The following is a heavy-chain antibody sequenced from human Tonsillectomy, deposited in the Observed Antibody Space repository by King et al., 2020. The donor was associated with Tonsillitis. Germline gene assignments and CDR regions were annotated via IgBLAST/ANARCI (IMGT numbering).Heavy chain of an antibody. CDR1: GGSISSGGYS. J-gene: IGHJ4*02. V-gene: IGHV4-30-4*07. Sequence: QLQESGPGLVKPSQTLSLTCAVSGGSISSGGYSWSWVRQPPGKGLEWIGYISYSGSTYYNPSLKSRVTISVDTSKNHFSLKPNSVTAADTAVYYCARSDSSGYLVSWGQATLVTVSS. D-gene: IGHD3-22*01. CDR3: ARSDSSGYLVS. CDR2: ISYSGST.